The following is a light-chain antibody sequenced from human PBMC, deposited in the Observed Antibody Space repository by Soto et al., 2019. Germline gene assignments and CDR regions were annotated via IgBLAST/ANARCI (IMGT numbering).Light chain of an antibody. CDR3: CSYTGASTYV. J-gene: IGLJ1*01. CDR2: AVT. Sequence: QSVLTQPASVSGSPGQSITISCTGTSSDVGGYNYVSWYQQHPGKAPKLMIHAVTNRPSGVSNRFSGSKSGNTASLTISSLQAEDEADYYCCSYTGASTYVFGTGTKVTVL. V-gene: IGLV2-14*01. CDR1: SSDVGGYNY.